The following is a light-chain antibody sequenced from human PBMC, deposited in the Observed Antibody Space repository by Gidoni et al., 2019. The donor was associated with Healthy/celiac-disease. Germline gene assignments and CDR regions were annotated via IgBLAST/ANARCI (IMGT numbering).Light chain of an antibody. CDR1: KLVDKY. CDR3: QAWDSSTAV. Sequence: SYELTQPPSVPVSPGQTASITCSGDKLVDKYACWYQQKPGQSPVLVIYQDSKRPSGIPERFSGSNSGNTATLTISGTQAMDEADYYCQAWDSSTAVFGTGTKVTVL. V-gene: IGLV3-1*01. CDR2: QDS. J-gene: IGLJ1*01.